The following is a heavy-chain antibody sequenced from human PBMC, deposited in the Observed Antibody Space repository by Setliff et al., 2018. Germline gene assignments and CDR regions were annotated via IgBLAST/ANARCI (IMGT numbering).Heavy chain of an antibody. CDR2: IYTSGST. V-gene: IGHV4-61*09. D-gene: IGHD1-26*01. CDR1: GGSISSGSYY. Sequence: KPSETLSLTCTVSGGSISSGSYYWSWIRQPAGKGLEWIGHIYTSGSTNYNPSLKSRVTISVDTSKNQFSLKLSSVTAADTAVYYCASELVGAPRVDYWGQGTLVTVSS. CDR3: ASELVGAPRVDY. J-gene: IGHJ4*02.